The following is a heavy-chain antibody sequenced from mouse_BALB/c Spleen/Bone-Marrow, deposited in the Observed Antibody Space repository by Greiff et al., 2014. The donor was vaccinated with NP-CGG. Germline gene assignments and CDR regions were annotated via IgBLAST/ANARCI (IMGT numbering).Heavy chain of an antibody. CDR2: ISSGGSYT. D-gene: IGHD2-3*01. J-gene: IGHJ4*01. CDR3: ARNDGYYAMDY. Sequence: EVKLMESGGGLVKPGGSLKLSCAASGFTFSSYAMSWVRQTPEKRLEWVATISSGGSYTYYPDSVKGRFTISRDNAKNTLYLRMSSLRSEDTAMYYCARNDGYYAMDYWGQGTSVTVSS. V-gene: IGHV5-9-1*01. CDR1: GFTFSSYA.